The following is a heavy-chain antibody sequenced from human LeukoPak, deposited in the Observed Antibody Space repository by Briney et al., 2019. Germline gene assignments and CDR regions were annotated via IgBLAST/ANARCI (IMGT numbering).Heavy chain of an antibody. CDR1: GYTFTSYY. CDR3: ARVSLNYDSSGYYYPSYYFDY. CDR2: INPSGGST. Sequence: GASVKVSCKASGYTFTSYYMHWVRQAPGQGLEWMGIINPSGGSTSYAQKFQGRVTMTRDTSTSTVYMELSSLRSEDTAVYYCARVSLNYDSSGYYYPSYYFDYWGQGTLVTVSS. V-gene: IGHV1-46*01. J-gene: IGHJ4*02. D-gene: IGHD3-22*01.